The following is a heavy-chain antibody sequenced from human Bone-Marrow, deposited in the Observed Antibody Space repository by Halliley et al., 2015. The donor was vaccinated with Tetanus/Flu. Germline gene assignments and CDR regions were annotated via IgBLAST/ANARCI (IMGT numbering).Heavy chain of an antibody. CDR1: GFIFNDAS. CDR3: TTAEPLDF. CDR2: IKNKNDGGAT. V-gene: IGHV3-15*01. Sequence: QLVQSGGSLVKPGGSLRLSCGASGFIFNDASMSWVRQAPGKGLEWVGLIKNKNDGGATDYAAPVKGRFTISRDDSKSTLYLQMNSLKIEDTGVYFCTTAEPLDFWGPGTLVTVSS. J-gene: IGHJ4*02.